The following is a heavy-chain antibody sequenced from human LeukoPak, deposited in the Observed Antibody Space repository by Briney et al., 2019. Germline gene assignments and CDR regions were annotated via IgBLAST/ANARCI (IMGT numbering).Heavy chain of an antibody. J-gene: IGHJ4*02. CDR2: IYYSGST. Sequence: SETLSLTCTVSGGSISSSSYYWGWIRQPPGKGLEWIGSIYYSGSTYYNPSLKSRVTISVDTSKNQFSLQLNSVTPEDTAVYYCARVRLKTFDYWGQGTLVTVSS. CDR1: GGSISSSSYY. V-gene: IGHV4-39*01. CDR3: ARVRLKTFDY.